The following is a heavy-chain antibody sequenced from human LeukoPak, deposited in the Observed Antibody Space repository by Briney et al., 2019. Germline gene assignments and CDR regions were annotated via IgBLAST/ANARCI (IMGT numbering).Heavy chain of an antibody. V-gene: IGHV4-59*12. Sequence: SETLSLTCTVSGGSISSYYWSWIRQPPGKGLEWIGYIYYSGSTNYNPSLKSRVTISVDTSKNQFSLKLSSVTAADTAVYYCARDGGVWFGENNWLDPWGQGTLVTVSS. J-gene: IGHJ5*02. D-gene: IGHD3-10*01. CDR1: GGSISSYY. CDR2: IYYSGST. CDR3: ARDGGVWFGENNWLDP.